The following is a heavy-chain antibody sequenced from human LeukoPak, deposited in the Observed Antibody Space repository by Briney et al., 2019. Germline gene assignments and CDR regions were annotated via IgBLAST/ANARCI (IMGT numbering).Heavy chain of an antibody. V-gene: IGHV1-18*01. J-gene: IGHJ4*02. Sequence: ASVTVSCKASGYTFTSYGISWVRQAPGQGLEWMGWISAYNGNTNYAQKLQGRVTMTTDTSTSTAYMELRSLRSDDTAVYYCARDRYCSSTSCYGGSFDYWGQGTLVTVSS. D-gene: IGHD2-2*01. CDR3: ARDRYCSSTSCYGGSFDY. CDR2: ISAYNGNT. CDR1: GYTFTSYG.